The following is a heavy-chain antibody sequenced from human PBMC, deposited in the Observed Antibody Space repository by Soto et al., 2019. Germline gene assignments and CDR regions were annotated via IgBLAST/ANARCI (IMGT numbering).Heavy chain of an antibody. J-gene: IGHJ6*02. CDR1: GYTFTSYA. CDR2: INAGNGNT. CDR3: ARPLTYYYDSSGVSYYYGMDV. D-gene: IGHD3-22*01. Sequence: QVQLVQSGAEVKKPGASMKVSCKASGYTFTSYAMHWVRQAPGQRLEWMGWINAGNGNTKYSQKFQGRVTITRDTSASTAYMELSSLRSEDTAVYYCARPLTYYYDSSGVSYYYGMDVWGQGTTVTVSS. V-gene: IGHV1-3*01.